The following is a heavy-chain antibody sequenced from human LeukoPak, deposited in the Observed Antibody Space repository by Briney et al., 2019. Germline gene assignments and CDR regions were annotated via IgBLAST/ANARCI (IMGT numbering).Heavy chain of an antibody. J-gene: IGHJ6*03. CDR1: GGTFSSYA. Sequence: SVKVSCKASGGTFSSYAISWVRQAPGQGLEWMGGITPIFGTANYAQKFQGRVTITTDESTSTAYMELSSLRSEDTAVYYCARGVLRVYYYYMDVWGKGTTVTVSS. CDR2: ITPIFGTA. V-gene: IGHV1-69*05. CDR3: ARGVLRVYYYYMDV. D-gene: IGHD3-10*01.